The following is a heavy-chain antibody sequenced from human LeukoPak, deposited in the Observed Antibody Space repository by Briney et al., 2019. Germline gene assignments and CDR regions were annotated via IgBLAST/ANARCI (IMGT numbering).Heavy chain of an antibody. CDR3: ARRVGYYYYYMDV. CDR1: GGSISSYY. J-gene: IGHJ6*03. Sequence: PSETLSLTCTVSGGSISSYYWSWIRQPPGKGLEWIGYIYYSGSTNYNPSLKSRVTISVDTSKNQFSLKLSSVTAVDTAVYYCARRVGYYYYYMDVWGKGTTVTISS. V-gene: IGHV4-59*01. D-gene: IGHD1-26*01. CDR2: IYYSGST.